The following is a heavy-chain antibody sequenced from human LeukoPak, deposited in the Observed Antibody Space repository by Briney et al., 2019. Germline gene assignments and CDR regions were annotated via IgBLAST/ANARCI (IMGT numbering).Heavy chain of an antibody. J-gene: IGHJ6*03. D-gene: IGHD2-15*01. V-gene: IGHV1-69*13. CDR2: IIPIFGTA. CDR3: ARDTDLASPGHYYYMDV. Sequence: GASVKVSCKASGGTFSSYAISWVRQAPGQGLEWMGGIIPIFGTANYAQKFQGRVTITADESTSTAYMELSSLRSEDTAVYYCARDTDLASPGHYYYMDVWGKGTTVTISS. CDR1: GGTFSSYA.